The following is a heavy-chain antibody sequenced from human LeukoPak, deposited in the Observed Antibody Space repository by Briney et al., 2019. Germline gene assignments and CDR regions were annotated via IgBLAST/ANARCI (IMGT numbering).Heavy chain of an antibody. CDR3: ARDYNNIWAPLFDS. V-gene: IGHV3-64*01. CDR2: ISSNGGKT. D-gene: IGHD1-14*01. J-gene: IGHJ4*02. CDR1: GFTFITYG. Sequence: RGSLRLSCAASGFTFITYGMHWVRQAPGKGLEYVSAISSNGGKTYYANSVKGRFTISRDNSKNTLYLQMGSLRAEDMAVYYCARDYNNIWAPLFDSWGQGTLVTGSS.